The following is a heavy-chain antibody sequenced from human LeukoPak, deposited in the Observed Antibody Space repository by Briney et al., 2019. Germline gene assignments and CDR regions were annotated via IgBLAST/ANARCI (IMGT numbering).Heavy chain of an antibody. CDR3: AREERYSGSYYRDY. V-gene: IGHV4-34*01. D-gene: IGHD1-26*01. CDR1: GGSFSGYY. Sequence: SETLSLTCAVYGGSFSGYYWSWIRQSPGKGLEWIAEINHSGSTYYNPSLKSRVTISVDTSKNQFSLKLNSVTAADTAVYYCAREERYSGSYYRDYWGQGTLVTVSS. J-gene: IGHJ4*02. CDR2: INHSGST.